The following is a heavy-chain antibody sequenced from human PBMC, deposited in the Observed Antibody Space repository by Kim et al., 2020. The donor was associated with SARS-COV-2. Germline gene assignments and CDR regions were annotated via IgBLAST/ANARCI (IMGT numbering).Heavy chain of an antibody. J-gene: IGHJ6*02. CDR1: GFTFSSYW. D-gene: IGHD2-2*01. Sequence: GGSLRLSCAASGFTFSSYWMHWVRQAPGKGLVWVSRINSDGSSTSYADSVKGRFTISRDNAKNTLYLQMNSLRAEDTAVYYCARAGIVVVPAARRTDYYYYGMDVWGQGTTVTVSS. V-gene: IGHV3-74*01. CDR2: INSDGSST. CDR3: ARAGIVVVPAARRTDYYYYGMDV.